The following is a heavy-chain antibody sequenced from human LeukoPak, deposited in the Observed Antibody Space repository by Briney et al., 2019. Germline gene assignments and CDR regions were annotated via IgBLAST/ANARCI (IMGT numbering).Heavy chain of an antibody. CDR2: IWYDGSNK. V-gene: IGHV3-33*01. CDR1: GFTFSSYG. Sequence: TGGSLRLSCAASGFTFSSYGMHWVRQAPGKGLEWVAVIWYDGSNKYCADSVKGRFTISRDNSKNTLYLQMNSLRAEDTAVYYCAREARRWAITSDWFDPWGQGTLVTVSS. J-gene: IGHJ5*02. D-gene: IGHD3-16*01. CDR3: AREARRWAITSDWFDP.